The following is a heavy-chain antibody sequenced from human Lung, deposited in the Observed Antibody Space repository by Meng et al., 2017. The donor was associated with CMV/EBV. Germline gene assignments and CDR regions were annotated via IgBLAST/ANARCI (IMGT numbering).Heavy chain of an antibody. J-gene: IGHJ6*02. CDR3: VKDRGYYYGLDV. Sequence: GESLKISCAASGFSLDDYDMYWVRQPPGKGLEWVAVIDRNGAETIYSDSVRGRFIISRDNSGEFLYLQMSSLKTEDTALYYCVKDRGYYYGLDVWGQGTTVXVSS. CDR1: GFSLDDYD. CDR2: IDRNGAET. V-gene: IGHV3-43*01. D-gene: IGHD3-3*01.